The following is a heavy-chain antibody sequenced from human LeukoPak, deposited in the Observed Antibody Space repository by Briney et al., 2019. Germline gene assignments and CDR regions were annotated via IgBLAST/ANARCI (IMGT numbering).Heavy chain of an antibody. D-gene: IGHD4/OR15-4a*01. CDR2: ISGSGGST. CDR1: GFTFSSYA. Sequence: GGSLRLSCAASGFTFSSYAMSWVRQAPGKGLEWVSAISGSGGSTYYADSVKGRFTISRDNSKNMLYLQMNSLRAEDTAVYYCAKESGALGAPLYDYWGQGILVTGSS. J-gene: IGHJ4*02. CDR3: AKESGALGAPLYDY. V-gene: IGHV3-23*01.